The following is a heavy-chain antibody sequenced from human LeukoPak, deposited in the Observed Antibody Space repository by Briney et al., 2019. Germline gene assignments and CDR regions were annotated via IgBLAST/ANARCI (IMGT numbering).Heavy chain of an antibody. Sequence: ASVKVSCKTSGYTFTDYAVHWLRQAPGQRLEWMGWVNAGNGNTKYSQKFLGRVTITRDTFATTAYMELSSLRSEDTAVYYCARDLSKFLYYCDYWGQGTLVTVSS. CDR1: GYTFTDYA. CDR2: VNAGNGNT. V-gene: IGHV1-3*01. CDR3: ARDLSKFLYYCDY. D-gene: IGHD2/OR15-2a*01. J-gene: IGHJ4*02.